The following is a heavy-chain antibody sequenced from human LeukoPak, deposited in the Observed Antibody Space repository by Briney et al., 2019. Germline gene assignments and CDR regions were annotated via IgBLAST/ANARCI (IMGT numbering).Heavy chain of an antibody. CDR3: GKKENNDFWSGYPIDY. CDR1: GFTFSSYG. V-gene: IGHV3-30*18. D-gene: IGHD3-3*01. J-gene: IGHJ4*02. Sequence: GGSLRLSCAASGFTFSSYGMHWVRQAPGKGLEWVAVISYDGSNKYYADSVKGRFTISRDNSKNTLYPQMNRLRAEDTAVYYCGKKENNDFWSGYPIDYWGQGNLVTVSS. CDR2: ISYDGSNK.